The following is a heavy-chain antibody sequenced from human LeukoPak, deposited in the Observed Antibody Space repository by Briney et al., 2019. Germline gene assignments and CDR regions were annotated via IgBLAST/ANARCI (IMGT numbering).Heavy chain of an antibody. D-gene: IGHD3/OR15-3a*01. J-gene: IGHJ6*03. V-gene: IGHV3-73*01. Sequence: GGSLQLSCAASGFTFSASAMHWVRQAPGKGLEWVGRIRSKARNYATGYAASVKGRFTIARDDSKNTMSLQMNSLKSEDTALYYCTVGLIYHMDVWGRGTTVTVSS. CDR2: IRSKARNYAT. CDR3: TVGLIYHMDV. CDR1: GFTFSASA.